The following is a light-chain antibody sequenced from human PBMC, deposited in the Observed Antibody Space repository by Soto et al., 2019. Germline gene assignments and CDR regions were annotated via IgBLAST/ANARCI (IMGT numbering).Light chain of an antibody. CDR3: AAGDDSRNGYV. CDR2: RNN. Sequence: QSVLTQPPSASGTPGQRVTISCSGSSSNIGSNAVNWYQQLPGTAPKLLIYRNNQRPSGVPDRFSGSKSGTSASLAISGLQSEDYADYYCAAGDDSRNGYVFGTGTKVTVL. J-gene: IGLJ1*01. CDR1: SSNIGSNA. V-gene: IGLV1-44*01.